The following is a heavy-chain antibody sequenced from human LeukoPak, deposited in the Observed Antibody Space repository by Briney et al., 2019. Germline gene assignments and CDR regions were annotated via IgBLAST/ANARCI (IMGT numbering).Heavy chain of an antibody. Sequence: PSETLSLTCTVSGGSISSHYWSWIRQPPGKGLEWIGYIYYSGSTNYNPSLKSRVTISVDTSKNQFSLKLSSVTAADTAVYYCGRYVVAATPDAFDIWGQGTMVTVSS. CDR3: GRYVVAATPDAFDI. V-gene: IGHV4-59*11. CDR1: GGSISSHY. D-gene: IGHD2-15*01. J-gene: IGHJ3*02. CDR2: IYYSGST.